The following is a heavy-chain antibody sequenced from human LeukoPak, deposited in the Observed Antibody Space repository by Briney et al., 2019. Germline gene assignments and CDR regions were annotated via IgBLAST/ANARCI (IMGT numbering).Heavy chain of an antibody. D-gene: IGHD6-19*01. J-gene: IGHJ4*02. CDR2: ISSDENTK. CDR1: GFIFSNYG. V-gene: IGHV3-30*18. Sequence: GGSLRLSCAASGFIFSNYGMNWVRQAPGRGLEWVAVISSDENTKFYADSVKGRFTVYRDNSKKTVWLQMNSLRAEDTAVYYCAKKGGSSGRYDYLDYWGQGTLVTVSS. CDR3: AKKGGSSGRYDYLDY.